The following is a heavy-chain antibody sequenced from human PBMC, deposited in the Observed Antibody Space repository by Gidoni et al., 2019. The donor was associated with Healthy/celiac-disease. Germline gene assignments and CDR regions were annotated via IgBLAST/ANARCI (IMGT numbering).Heavy chain of an antibody. CDR3: ARVFTGWGDYYGMDV. V-gene: IGHV4-31*03. D-gene: IGHD3-10*01. CDR2: IYYSGST. Sequence: QVQLQESGPGLVQPSQTLSLPCTFSGGSISSGGYYWSWIRQHPGKGLEWIGYIYYSGSTYYNPSLKSRVTISVDTSKNQFSLKLSSVTAADTAVYYCARVFTGWGDYYGMDVWGQGTTVTVSS. J-gene: IGHJ6*02. CDR1: GGSISSGGYY.